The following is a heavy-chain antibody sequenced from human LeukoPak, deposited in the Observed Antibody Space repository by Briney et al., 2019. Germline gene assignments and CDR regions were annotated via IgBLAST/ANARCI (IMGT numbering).Heavy chain of an antibody. J-gene: IGHJ6*02. D-gene: IGHD3-22*01. V-gene: IGHV1-18*01. CDR1: GYTFTYYG. CDR2: ISAFNGNT. CDR3: ARDVYYYDSNGPYYSYYYTMDV. Sequence: ASVKVSCKASGYTFTYYGISWVRQAPGQGLEWMGWISAFNGNTKYAQKLQGRVTMTTDTSTSTAYMELRSLRSDDTAAYYCARDVYYYDSNGPYYSYYYTMDVWGQGTTVTVSS.